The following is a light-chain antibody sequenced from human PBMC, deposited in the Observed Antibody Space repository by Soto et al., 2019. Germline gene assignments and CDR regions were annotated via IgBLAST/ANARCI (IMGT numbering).Light chain of an antibody. Sequence: DIQMTQSPSTLSASIGDRVTITCRASQNINNWIAWYQQKPGKAPKLLIHDATSLESGVPSRFSGSGSGTEFTLTISSLQPDDFATYYCQQYSSYWTFAQGTKVDIK. V-gene: IGKV1-5*01. J-gene: IGKJ1*01. CDR3: QQYSSYWT. CDR1: QNINNW. CDR2: DAT.